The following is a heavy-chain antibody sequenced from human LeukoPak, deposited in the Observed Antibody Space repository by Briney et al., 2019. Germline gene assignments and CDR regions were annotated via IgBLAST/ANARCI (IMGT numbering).Heavy chain of an antibody. Sequence: GGSLRLSCAASGFTVNNYYMSWVRQAPGKGLEWVSVIYSGGSTIYADSVKGRFTISRDNAKNTLYLQMNSLRAEDTAVYYCARGEVRYDYWGQGTLVTVSS. CDR2: IYSGGST. J-gene: IGHJ4*02. CDR1: GFTVNNYY. D-gene: IGHD1-26*01. V-gene: IGHV3-53*01. CDR3: ARGEVRYDY.